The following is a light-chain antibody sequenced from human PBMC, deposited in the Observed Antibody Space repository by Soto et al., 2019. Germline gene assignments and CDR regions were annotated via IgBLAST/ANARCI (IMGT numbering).Light chain of an antibody. CDR3: SSFTSSSTLEVV. CDR1: SSDVGGYNY. Sequence: QSALTQPASVSGSPGQSITISCTGTSSDVGGYNYVSWYQQHPGKAPKLMIYDVNNRPSGVSNRFSGSKSGNTASLTISGLQAEDEADYYCSSFTSSSTLEVVFGGGTKLTVL. J-gene: IGLJ2*01. V-gene: IGLV2-14*01. CDR2: DVN.